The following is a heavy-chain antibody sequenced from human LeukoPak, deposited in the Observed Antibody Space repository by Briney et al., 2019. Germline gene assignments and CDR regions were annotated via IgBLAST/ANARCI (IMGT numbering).Heavy chain of an antibody. CDR2: ISSSGSTI. J-gene: IGHJ3*02. Sequence: GGSLRLSCAASGFTFSDYYMSWIRQAPGKGLEWVSYISSSGSTIYYADSVKGRFTISRDNAKNSLYLQMNSLRAEDTAVYYCARDSRSYCSSTSCSSSDAFDIWGPRDNGHRLF. CDR1: GFTFSDYY. CDR3: ARDSRSYCSSTSCSSSDAFDI. V-gene: IGHV3-11*01. D-gene: IGHD2-2*01.